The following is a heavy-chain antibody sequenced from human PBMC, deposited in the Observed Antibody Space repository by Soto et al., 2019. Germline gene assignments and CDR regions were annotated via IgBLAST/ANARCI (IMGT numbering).Heavy chain of an antibody. J-gene: IGHJ3*02. CDR3: TRENIENSNGLYDSFEI. Sequence: APVKVSCKASGYTFSAYYTHWVRQAPGQGLEWMGWTNPKSGGTYFAQKFQGRVTLTRDTSIRTAYMEVNRLRSDDTAVYYCTRENIENSNGLYDSFEILRQGTTVTVSS. CDR2: TNPKSGGT. CDR1: GYTFSAYY. D-gene: IGHD6-19*01. V-gene: IGHV1-2*02.